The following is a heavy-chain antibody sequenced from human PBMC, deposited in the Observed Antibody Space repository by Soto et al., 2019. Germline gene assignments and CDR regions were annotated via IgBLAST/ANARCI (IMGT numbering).Heavy chain of an antibody. D-gene: IGHD3-22*01. Sequence: ASVKVSWKASGYTFTSYYMHWVRQAPGQGLEWMGIINPSGGSTSYAQKFQGRVTMTRDTSTSTVYMELSSLRSEDTAVYYCAREKEDSSGPSSSYYYGMHVWGQGTTVTVSS. V-gene: IGHV1-46*01. CDR3: AREKEDSSGPSSSYYYGMHV. CDR1: GYTFTSYY. J-gene: IGHJ6*02. CDR2: INPSGGST.